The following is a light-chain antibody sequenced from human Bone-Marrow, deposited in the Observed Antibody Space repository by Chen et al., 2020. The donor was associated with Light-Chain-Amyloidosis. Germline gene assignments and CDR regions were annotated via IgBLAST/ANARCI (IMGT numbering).Light chain of an antibody. CDR3: QSADSSGTYEVI. CDR1: DLPTKY. J-gene: IGLJ2*01. Sequence: SYELTQPPSVSGSPGQTARITCSGDDLPTKYAYWYKQKPGQAPVLGIHRDTERPSGISERFSGSSSGTTATLTISGVQAEDEADYHCQSADSSGTYEVIFGGGTKLTVL. CDR2: RDT. V-gene: IGLV3-25*03.